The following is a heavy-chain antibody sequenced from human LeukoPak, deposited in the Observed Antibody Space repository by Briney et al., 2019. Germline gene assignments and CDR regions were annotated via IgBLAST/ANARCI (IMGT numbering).Heavy chain of an antibody. V-gene: IGHV4-39*01. Sequence: PSETLSLTCTVSGGSISSSSYYWGWIRQPPGKGLEWIGSIYYSGSTYYNPSLKSRVTISVDTSKNQFSLKLSSVTAADTAVYYCARGPRGYIRVATTEGGLFDYWGQGTLVTVSS. CDR1: GGSISSSSYY. D-gene: IGHD5-12*01. CDR3: ARGPRGYIRVATTEGGLFDY. J-gene: IGHJ4*02. CDR2: IYYSGST.